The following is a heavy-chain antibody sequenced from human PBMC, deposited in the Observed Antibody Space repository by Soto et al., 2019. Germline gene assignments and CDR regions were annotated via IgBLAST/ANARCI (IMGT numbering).Heavy chain of an antibody. Sequence: EVQLVESGGGVLRPGGSLRLSCAASGFTFDDYGMSWARQAPGKGLEWVSGVNWNGGSTGYADSVKGRFTISRDNAKNSLYLQMNSLRAGGTAFYYCVRGASLNFDYWGQGTLVTVSS. CDR3: VRGASLNFDY. CDR1: GFTFDDYG. D-gene: IGHD1-26*01. CDR2: VNWNGGST. J-gene: IGHJ4*02. V-gene: IGHV3-20*04.